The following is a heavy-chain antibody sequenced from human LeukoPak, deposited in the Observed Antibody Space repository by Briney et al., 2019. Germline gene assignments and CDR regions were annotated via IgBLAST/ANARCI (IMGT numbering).Heavy chain of an antibody. D-gene: IGHD6-13*01. CDR1: GYTFTSYY. V-gene: IGHV1-46*01. Sequence: ASVKVSCKASGYTFTSYYIHWVRQAPGQGLEWMGITNPSGGSTSYAQKFQGRVTMTRDTSTSTVYMEPSSLRSEDTAVYYCAREGAAAGTLDYYYGMDVWGQGTTVTVSS. CDR3: AREGAAAGTLDYYYGMDV. CDR2: TNPSGGST. J-gene: IGHJ6*02.